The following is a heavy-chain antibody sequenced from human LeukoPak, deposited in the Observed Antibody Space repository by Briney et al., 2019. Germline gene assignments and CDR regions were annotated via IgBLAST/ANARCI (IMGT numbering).Heavy chain of an antibody. J-gene: IGHJ4*02. CDR3: ARDSIYCSGGSCYRPIDY. D-gene: IGHD2-15*01. V-gene: IGHV4-59*01. CDR1: GGSISSYY. Sequence: KPSETLSLTCTVSGGSISSYYWSWIRQPPGKGLEWIGYMYYTGSTSYNPSLKSRVTISVDTSKSQFSLKLSSVTAADTAVYYCARDSIYCSGGSCYRPIDYWGQGTLVTVSS. CDR2: MYYTGST.